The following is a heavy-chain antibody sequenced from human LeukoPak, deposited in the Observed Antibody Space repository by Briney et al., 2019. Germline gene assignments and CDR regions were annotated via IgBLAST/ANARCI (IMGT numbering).Heavy chain of an antibody. V-gene: IGHV4-59*01. D-gene: IGHD3-22*01. Sequence: SETLSLTCTVSGCSISSYYWSWIRQPPGKGLEWIGYIYYSGSTNYNPFLKSRVTISVDTSKNQFSLKLSSVTAADTAVYYCARASPYYYDSSGFDYWGQGTLVTVSS. J-gene: IGHJ4*02. CDR3: ARASPYYYDSSGFDY. CDR2: IYYSGST. CDR1: GCSISSYY.